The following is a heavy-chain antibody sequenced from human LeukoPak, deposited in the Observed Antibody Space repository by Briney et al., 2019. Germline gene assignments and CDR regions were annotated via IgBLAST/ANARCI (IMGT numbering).Heavy chain of an antibody. CDR2: INHSGST. V-gene: IGHV4-34*01. CDR1: GGSFSGYY. J-gene: IGHJ4*02. D-gene: IGHD3-3*01. Sequence: SETLSLTCAVYGGSFSGYYWSWIRQPPGKGPEWIGEINHSGSTNYNPSLKSRVTISVDTSKNQFSLKLSSVTAADTAVYYCARAHYDFWSGYSAGDYFDYWGQGTLVTVSS. CDR3: ARAHYDFWSGYSAGDYFDY.